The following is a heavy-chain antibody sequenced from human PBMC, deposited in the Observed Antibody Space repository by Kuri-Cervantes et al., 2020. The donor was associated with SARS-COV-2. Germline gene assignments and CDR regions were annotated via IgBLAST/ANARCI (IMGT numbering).Heavy chain of an antibody. CDR1: GFTFSSYS. J-gene: IGHJ4*02. CDR2: ISSSSSTI. V-gene: IGHV3-48*02. D-gene: IGHD3-9*01. CDR3: ARVPYDILTGYYVSPIDY. Sequence: GESLKISCAASGFTFSSYSMNWVRQDPGKGLEWVSYISSSSSTIYYADSVKGRFTISRDNAKNSLYLQMNSLRDEDTAVYYCARVPYDILTGYYVSPIDYWGQGTLVTVSS.